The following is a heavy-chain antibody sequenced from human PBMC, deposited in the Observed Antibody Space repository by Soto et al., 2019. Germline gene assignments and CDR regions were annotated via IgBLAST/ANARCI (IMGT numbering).Heavy chain of an antibody. CDR2: IYYSGGN. V-gene: IGHV4-39*01. CDR1: GGSISSSSYY. CDR3: ARQNYDFWPPNGFDP. Sequence: QLQLQESGPGLVKPSETLSLICTVSGGSISSSSYYWGWIRQPPGKVLEYIGSIYYSGGNYNNPSLKSRVTISVDTSKNQFSLKLSSVTAADTAVYYCARQNYDFWPPNGFDPWGQGTLVTVSS. D-gene: IGHD3-3*01. J-gene: IGHJ5*02.